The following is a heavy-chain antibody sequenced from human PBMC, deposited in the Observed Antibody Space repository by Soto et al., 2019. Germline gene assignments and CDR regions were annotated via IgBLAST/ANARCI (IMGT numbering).Heavy chain of an antibody. CDR2: INPSGGST. J-gene: IGHJ4*02. CDR3: ARDRDGYNPGPGY. D-gene: IGHD5-12*01. CDR1: GYTFTSYY. Sequence: EASVKVSCKASGYTFTSYYMDWVRQAPGQGLEWMGIINPSGGSTSYAQKFQGRVTMTRDTSTSTAYMELRSLRSDDTAVYYCARDRDGYNPGPGYWGQGTLVTVSS. V-gene: IGHV1-46*01.